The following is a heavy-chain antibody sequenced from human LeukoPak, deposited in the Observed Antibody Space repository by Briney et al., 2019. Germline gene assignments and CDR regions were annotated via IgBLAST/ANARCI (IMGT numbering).Heavy chain of an antibody. D-gene: IGHD2-2*01. CDR3: ARALRYCSTTSCQYYFDY. CDR1: GYTFTNYD. J-gene: IGHJ4*02. Sequence: GASVKVSCKASGYTFTNYDINWVRQAAGQGLEWMGWMNPNSGNTGYAQKFQGRVTMTRNTSISTAYMELSSLKSEDTAVYYCARALRYCSTTSCQYYFDYWGQGTLVTVSS. CDR2: MNPNSGNT. V-gene: IGHV1-8*01.